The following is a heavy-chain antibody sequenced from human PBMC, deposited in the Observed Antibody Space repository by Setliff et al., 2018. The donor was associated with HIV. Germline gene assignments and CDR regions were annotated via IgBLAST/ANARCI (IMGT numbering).Heavy chain of an antibody. D-gene: IGHD3-9*01. J-gene: IGHJ3*02. CDR2: VYTSGST. CDR3: ARSKVNYDFFTGYPDAFYI. Sequence: KASETLSLTCTVSGGSISSGSYYWSWIRQPAGKGLEWIGHVYTSGSTDYNPSLKSRVTISVDTSKNQFSLKLSAVTAADTAVYYCARSKVNYDFFTGYPDAFYIWGQGTMVTVSS. V-gene: IGHV4-61*09. CDR1: GGSISSGSYY.